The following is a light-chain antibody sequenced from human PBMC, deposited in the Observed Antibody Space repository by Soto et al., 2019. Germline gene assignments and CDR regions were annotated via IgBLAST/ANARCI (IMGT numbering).Light chain of an antibody. Sequence: DIQMTQSPSTLSASVGDRVTITCRASQSISSWLAWYQQKPGKAPKLLIYDASSLESGVPSRFSGSGSGTEFHLTISSLQPDDFATYYCQQYNSYPYTFGQGTKLEIK. CDR1: QSISSW. V-gene: IGKV1-5*01. J-gene: IGKJ2*01. CDR3: QQYNSYPYT. CDR2: DAS.